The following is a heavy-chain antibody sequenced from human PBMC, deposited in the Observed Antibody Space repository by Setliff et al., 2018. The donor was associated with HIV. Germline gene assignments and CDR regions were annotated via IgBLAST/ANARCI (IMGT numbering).Heavy chain of an antibody. CDR2: IHHTGHI. D-gene: IGHD4-17*01. CDR3: ARFDVTPMTTRDY. CDR1: GASFTDYY. V-gene: IGHV4-34*01. Sequence: SETLSLTCAFYGASFTDYYWSWIRQPPGEGLEWIGDIHHTGHINYNPSFKSRVTMSLDMSTSQFSLKMASMTAADSAVYYCARFDVTPMTTRDYWGQGTQVTVSS. J-gene: IGHJ4*02.